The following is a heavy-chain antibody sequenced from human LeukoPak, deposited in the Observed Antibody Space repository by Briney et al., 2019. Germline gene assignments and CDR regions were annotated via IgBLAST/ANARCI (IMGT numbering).Heavy chain of an antibody. Sequence: SETLSLTCTLSGGSISSYYWSWIRQPPGKGLEWIGYIHYSGSTNYNPSLKSRVTISVDMSKNQFSLKLSSVTAADTAVHYCARLDRSHGSGSYYYYYYYMDVWGKGTTVSISS. CDR3: ARLDRSHGSGSYYYYYYYMDV. CDR1: GGSISSYY. V-gene: IGHV4-59*12. D-gene: IGHD3-10*01. CDR2: IHYSGST. J-gene: IGHJ6*03.